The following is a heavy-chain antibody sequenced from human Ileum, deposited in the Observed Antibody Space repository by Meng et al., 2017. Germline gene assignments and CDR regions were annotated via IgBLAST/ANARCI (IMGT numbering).Heavy chain of an antibody. CDR1: GFTVSVNY. J-gene: IGHJ5*02. CDR3: AKSVNFDAGGYYP. Sequence: GQRGESGGGGVQPGGARRRAGAASGFTVSVNYRSWVRQAPGKGLEWVSCIYVDGRTYYADSVKGRFTIFRDSSKNTLYLQMNSLRAEDTAVYYCAKSVNFDAGGYYPWGQGTLVTVSS. D-gene: IGHD3-22*01. V-gene: IGHV3-66*01. CDR2: IYVDGRT.